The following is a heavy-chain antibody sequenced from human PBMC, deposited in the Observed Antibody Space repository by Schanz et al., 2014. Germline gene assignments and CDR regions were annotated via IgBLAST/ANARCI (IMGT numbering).Heavy chain of an antibody. CDR2: INPSGGST. CDR1: GYTFTSYY. Sequence: QVQLVQSGAEVKKPGASVKVSCEASGYTFTSYYMHWVRQAPGQGLEWMGIINPSGGSTSYAQKFQGRVTMTRDTSTSTVYMELSSLTADDTAVYYCAREVPINDYWGQGTPVTVSS. J-gene: IGHJ4*02. CDR3: AREVPINDY. V-gene: IGHV1-46*01. D-gene: IGHD1-1*01.